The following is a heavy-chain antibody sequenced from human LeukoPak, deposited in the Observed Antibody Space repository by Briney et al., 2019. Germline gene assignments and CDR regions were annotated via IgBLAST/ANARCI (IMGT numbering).Heavy chain of an antibody. CDR3: ARGLKDSKRYYSYYYYMDV. CDR1: GGSFSADY. J-gene: IGHJ6*03. V-gene: IGHV4-34*01. CDR2: INHSGDT. D-gene: IGHD4-11*01. Sequence: SVTLSLTCAVSGGSFSADYWSWIRQSPRKGLEWIGEINHSGDTNYNPSLNSRLTISIDPSRNQVSLTLNSVTAADTAVYYCARGLKDSKRYYSYYYYMDVWGEGTKVTVSS.